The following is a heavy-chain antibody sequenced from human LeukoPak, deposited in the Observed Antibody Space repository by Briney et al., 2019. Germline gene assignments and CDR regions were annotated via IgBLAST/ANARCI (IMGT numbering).Heavy chain of an antibody. J-gene: IGHJ3*02. CDR3: AIATGGYSSSWDAFDI. CDR2: IYYSGST. CDR1: GGSVSSGSYY. D-gene: IGHD6-13*01. Sequence: SDTLSLTCTVSGGSVSSGSYYCSWIRQPPGKGLEWIGYIYYSGSTNYNPSLKSRVTISVDTSKNQFSLKLSSVTAADTAVYYCAIATGGYSSSWDAFDIWGQGTMVTVSS. V-gene: IGHV4-61*01.